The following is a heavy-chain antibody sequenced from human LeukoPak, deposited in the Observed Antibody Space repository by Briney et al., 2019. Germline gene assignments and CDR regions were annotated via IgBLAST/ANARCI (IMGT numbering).Heavy chain of an antibody. CDR2: IIGGGGGQ. J-gene: IGHJ4*02. D-gene: IGHD3-10*01. Sequence: GGSLRLSCAASRFTFSNYAMTWVRQAPGQGLEWASAIIGGGGGQYSPDSLKGRFTISRDNSKNTLYLQMNSLRAEDTAVYYCAKALLLFSSDYFDYWGRGTLVTVSS. CDR1: RFTFSNYA. V-gene: IGHV3-23*01. CDR3: AKALLLFSSDYFDY.